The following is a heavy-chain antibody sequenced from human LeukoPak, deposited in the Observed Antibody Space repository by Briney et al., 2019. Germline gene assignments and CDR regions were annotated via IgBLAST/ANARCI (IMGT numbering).Heavy chain of an antibody. CDR1: GGSISSGDYY. CDR3: ARASTTYCGGDCLRGFDY. CDR2: IYYSGST. D-gene: IGHD2-21*01. Sequence: PSETLSLTCTVSGGSISSGDYYWSWIRQPPGKGLEWIGSIYYSGSTYYNPSLKSRVTISVDTSKNQFSLKLSSVTAADTAVYYCARASTTYCGGDCLRGFDYWGQGTLVTVSS. V-gene: IGHV4-39*07. J-gene: IGHJ4*02.